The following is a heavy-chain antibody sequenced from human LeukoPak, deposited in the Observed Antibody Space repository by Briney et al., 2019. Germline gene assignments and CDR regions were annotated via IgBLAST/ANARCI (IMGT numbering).Heavy chain of an antibody. D-gene: IGHD3-10*01. Sequence: PGGSLRLSCAASGFTFSSYAMSWVRQAPGKGLEWVSAISGSGGSTYYADSVKGRFTISRDNAKNSLYLQMNSLRAEDTAVYYCARDRGRERFGIDYWGQGTLVTVSS. CDR1: GFTFSSYA. CDR3: ARDRGRERFGIDY. V-gene: IGHV3-23*01. CDR2: ISGSGGST. J-gene: IGHJ4*02.